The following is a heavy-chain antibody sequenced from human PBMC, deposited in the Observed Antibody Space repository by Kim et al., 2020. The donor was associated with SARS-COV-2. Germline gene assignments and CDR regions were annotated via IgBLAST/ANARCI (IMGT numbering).Heavy chain of an antibody. D-gene: IGHD6-13*01. CDR1: GYTFTSYY. CDR2: INPSGGST. V-gene: IGHV1-46*01. CDR3: ARDRYSSRPDFVFYYYGMDV. J-gene: IGHJ6*02. Sequence: ASVKVSCKASGYTFTSYYMHWVRQAPGQGLEWMGIINPSGGSTSYAQKFQGRVTMTRDTSTSPVYMELSSLRSEDMAVYYCARDRYSSRPDFVFYYYGMDVWGQGTTVTVSS.